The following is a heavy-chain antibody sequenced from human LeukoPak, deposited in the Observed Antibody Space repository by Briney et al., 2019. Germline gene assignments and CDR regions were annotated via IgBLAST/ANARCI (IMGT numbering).Heavy chain of an antibody. J-gene: IGHJ3*01. D-gene: IGHD4-17*01. CDR3: ARDPTTVTKGFDV. CDR1: GGSFSGYY. Sequence: SETLSLTCAVYGGSFSGYYWSWIRQPPGKGLEWIGEINHSGSTNYNPSLKSRVTISVDTSKNQFSLKLGSVTAADTAVYYCARDPTTVTKGFDVWGLGTLVTVSS. V-gene: IGHV4-34*01. CDR2: INHSGST.